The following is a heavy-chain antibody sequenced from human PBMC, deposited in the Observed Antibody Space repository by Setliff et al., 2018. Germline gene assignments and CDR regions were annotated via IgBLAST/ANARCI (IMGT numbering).Heavy chain of an antibody. D-gene: IGHD4-17*01. CDR2: IYYRGST. V-gene: IGHV4-39*07. CDR1: GGSISSTSYY. Sequence: LSLTCTVSGGSISSTSYYWAWIRQPPGKGLEWTGSIYYRGSTFIYPSLRSRVTISADTSKNQFSLKLTSVTAADTAMYYCAGVYGENDLPDIWGQGTMVTVAS. CDR3: AGVYGENDLPDI. J-gene: IGHJ3*02.